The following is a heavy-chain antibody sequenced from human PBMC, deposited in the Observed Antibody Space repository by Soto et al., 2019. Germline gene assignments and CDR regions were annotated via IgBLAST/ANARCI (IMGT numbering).Heavy chain of an antibody. Sequence: GGSLSLSCEASGFTLRNYAMTWVRQAPGKGPEWVSLISANDVGTYYAESVKTRFTISTDQSRNTVYLQMDSLRADDTAIYYCAKAKNDYNWDNRPPFDYWGQGALVTVSS. J-gene: IGHJ4*02. CDR2: ISANDVGT. CDR3: AKAKNDYNWDNRPPFDY. D-gene: IGHD1-20*01. V-gene: IGHV3-23*01. CDR1: GFTLRNYA.